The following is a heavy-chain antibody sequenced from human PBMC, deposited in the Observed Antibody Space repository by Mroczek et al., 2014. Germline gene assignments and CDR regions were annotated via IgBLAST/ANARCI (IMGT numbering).Heavy chain of an antibody. Sequence: QVQLQESGPGLVKPSETLSLTCTVSGGSISSYYWSWIRQPPGEGLEWIGYIYYSGSTNYNPSLKSRVTISVDTSKNQFSLKLSSVTAADTAVYYCARERRSITIFGVVIPHYYMDVWGKGTTVTVSS. V-gene: IGHV4-59*01. J-gene: IGHJ6*03. CDR2: IYYSGST. D-gene: IGHD3-3*01. CDR1: GGSISSYY. CDR3: ARERRSITIFGVVIPHYYMDV.